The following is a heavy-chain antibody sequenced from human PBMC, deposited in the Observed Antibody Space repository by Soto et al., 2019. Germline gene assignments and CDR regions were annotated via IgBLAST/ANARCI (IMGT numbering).Heavy chain of an antibody. CDR3: ARDILEEDAYNSDSMDV. J-gene: IGHJ6*02. CDR1: GGSISSYY. CDR2: IYTSGST. V-gene: IGHV4-4*07. Sequence: SETLSLTCTVSGGSISSYYWSWIRQPARKGLEWIGRIYTSGSTNYNPSLKSRVTMSVDTSKNQFSLKLSSVTAADTAVYYCARDILEEDAYNSDSMDVWGQGTAVTVSS. D-gene: IGHD1-20*01.